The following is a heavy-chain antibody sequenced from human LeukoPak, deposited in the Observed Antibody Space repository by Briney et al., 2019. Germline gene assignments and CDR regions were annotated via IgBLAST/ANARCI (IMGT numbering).Heavy chain of an antibody. CDR1: AYTFTSYG. Sequence: VASVKVSCKASAYTFTSYGISWVRQAPGQGLEWMGWISAYNGNTNYAQKLQGRVTMTTDTSTSTAYMELRSLRSDDTAVYYCARGKASSRGYHYYYMDVWGKGTTVTVSS. CDR2: ISAYNGNT. CDR3: ARGKASSRGYHYYYMDV. J-gene: IGHJ6*03. V-gene: IGHV1-18*01.